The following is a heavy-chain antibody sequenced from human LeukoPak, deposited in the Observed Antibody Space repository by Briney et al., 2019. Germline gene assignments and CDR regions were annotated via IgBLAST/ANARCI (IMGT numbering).Heavy chain of an antibody. CDR3: ARDAPFHDY. Sequence: GGSLRLSCAASGFIFSDYPMHWVRQAPGKGLEWVSVISHGDGRNKFYADSVRSRFTISRDNFKNTLYLQINSLRPDDTAVYYCARDAPFHDYWGRGTLVTVSS. J-gene: IGHJ4*02. CDR2: ISHGDGRNK. V-gene: IGHV3-30*03. CDR1: GFIFSDYP.